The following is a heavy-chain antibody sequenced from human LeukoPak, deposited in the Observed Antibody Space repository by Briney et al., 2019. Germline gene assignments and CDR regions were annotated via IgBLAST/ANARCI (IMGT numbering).Heavy chain of an antibody. CDR1: GFIFSTYG. CDR2: IRHDGSIK. Sequence: AGGSLRLSCAASGFIFSTYGMYWVRRAPGKGLEWVAFIRHDGSIKNYADSVKGRSTISRDNSKNTLYLQMNSLRAEDTAVYYCAKDSLADIDYWGQGTLVTVSS. V-gene: IGHV3-30*02. J-gene: IGHJ4*02. D-gene: IGHD3-16*01. CDR3: AKDSLADIDY.